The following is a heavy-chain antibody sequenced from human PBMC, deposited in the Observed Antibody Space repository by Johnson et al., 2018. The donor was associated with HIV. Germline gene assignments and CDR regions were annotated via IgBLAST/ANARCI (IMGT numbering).Heavy chain of an antibody. CDR2: IRSNANSYAT. V-gene: IGHV3-73*01. D-gene: IGHD3-22*01. Sequence: VQLVESGGGLVQPGGSLKLSCAASGFTFSGSAMHWVRQASGKGLEWVGRIRSNANSYATAYAASVKGRLTISSDDSKNTAYLQMNSLKTEDTAVYYCTRPLDYYDSSGYLDAFDIWGQGTMVTVSS. J-gene: IGHJ3*02. CDR3: TRPLDYYDSSGYLDAFDI. CDR1: GFTFSGSA.